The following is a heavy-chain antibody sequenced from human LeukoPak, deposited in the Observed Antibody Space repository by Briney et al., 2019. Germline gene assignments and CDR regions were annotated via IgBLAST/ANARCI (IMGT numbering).Heavy chain of an antibody. Sequence: ASVKVSCKASGYTFTGYYMHWVRQAPGQGLEWMGWINPNSGGTNYAQKFQGRVTMTRDTSISTACMELGRLRSDDTAVYYCARGYSSGSYPYFDYWGQGTLVTVSS. CDR1: GYTFTGYY. V-gene: IGHV1-2*02. CDR3: ARGYSSGSYPYFDY. J-gene: IGHJ4*02. CDR2: INPNSGGT. D-gene: IGHD3-22*01.